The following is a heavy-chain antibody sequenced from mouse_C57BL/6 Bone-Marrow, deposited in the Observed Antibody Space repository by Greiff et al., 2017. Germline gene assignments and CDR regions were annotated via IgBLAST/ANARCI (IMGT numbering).Heavy chain of an antibody. CDR2: ISYDGSN. Sequence: EVKLVESGPGLVKPSQSLSLTCSVTGYSITSGYYWNWIRQFPGNKLEWMGYISYDGSNNYNPSLKNRISITRDTSKNQFFLKLNSVTTEDTATYYCARLIYYYGSNYFDYWGQGTTLTVSS. CDR3: ARLIYYYGSNYFDY. V-gene: IGHV3-6*01. D-gene: IGHD1-1*01. J-gene: IGHJ2*01. CDR1: GYSITSGYY.